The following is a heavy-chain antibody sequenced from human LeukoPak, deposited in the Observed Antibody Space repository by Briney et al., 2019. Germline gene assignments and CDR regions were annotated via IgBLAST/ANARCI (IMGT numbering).Heavy chain of an antibody. CDR2: INSDGSST. CDR1: GFTFSSYW. CDR3: ARRSAAKDAFDI. D-gene: IGHD6-25*01. Sequence: GGSLRLSCAASGFTFSSYWMHWVRQAPGKGLVWVSRINSDGSSTSYADPVKGRFTISRDNAKNTLYLQMNSLRAEDTAVYYCARRSAAKDAFDIWGQWTMVTVSS. J-gene: IGHJ3*02. V-gene: IGHV3-74*01.